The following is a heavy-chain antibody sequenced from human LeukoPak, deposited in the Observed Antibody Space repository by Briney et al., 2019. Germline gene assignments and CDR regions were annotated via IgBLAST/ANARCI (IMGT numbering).Heavy chain of an antibody. Sequence: PPETLSLTCTVSGGSLSSGDYYWSWIRQPPGKGLEWIGYIYYSGSTYYNPSLKSRVTRSVDTSKIQFSLKLSSVTAADTAVYYCARSQRFGELPHGMYVWGQGTTVTVSS. D-gene: IGHD3-10*01. CDR3: ARSQRFGELPHGMYV. CDR1: GGSLSSGDYY. V-gene: IGHV4-30-4*01. CDR2: IYYSGST. J-gene: IGHJ6*02.